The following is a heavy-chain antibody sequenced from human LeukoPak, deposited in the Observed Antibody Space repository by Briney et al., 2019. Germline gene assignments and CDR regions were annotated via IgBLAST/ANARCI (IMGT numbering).Heavy chain of an antibody. V-gene: IGHV4-39*01. Sequence: PSETLSLTCTVSGYSISSSNYYWGWIRQPPGKGPEWIGSIYYSGTTYHNPSLKSRVTISVDTSRNQFSLKVSSVTDADTAVYYCARQRRYDYYMDVWGKGTTVTVSS. D-gene: IGHD3-9*01. CDR3: ARQRRYDYYMDV. J-gene: IGHJ6*03. CDR1: GYSISSSNYY. CDR2: IYYSGTT.